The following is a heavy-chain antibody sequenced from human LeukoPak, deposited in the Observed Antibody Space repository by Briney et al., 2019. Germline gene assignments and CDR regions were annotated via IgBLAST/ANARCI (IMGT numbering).Heavy chain of an antibody. CDR1: GFTFSSYW. Sequence: PGRSLRLSCAASGFTFSSYWMSWVRQAPGKGLEWVANIKQDGSEKYYVDSVKGRFTISRDNAKNSLYLQMNSLRAEDTAVYYCARDRYDILTGTYYFDYWGQGTLVTVSS. V-gene: IGHV3-7*01. D-gene: IGHD3-9*01. CDR2: IKQDGSEK. J-gene: IGHJ4*02. CDR3: ARDRYDILTGTYYFDY.